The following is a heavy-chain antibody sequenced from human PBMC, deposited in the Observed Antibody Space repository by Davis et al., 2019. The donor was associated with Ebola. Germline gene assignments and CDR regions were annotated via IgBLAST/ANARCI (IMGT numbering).Heavy chain of an antibody. CDR2: LYPGASNT. J-gene: IGHJ2*01. V-gene: IGHV5-51*01. CDR3: ARLPSGYYWYFDL. CDR1: GYSFANEW. Sequence: GESLKISCKASGYSFANEWIGWVRQMPGKGLEWLGILYPGASNTKYSPSFRGQVTISADKSISTAYLQWSSLKASDTAMYYCARLPSGYYWYFDLWGRGTLVTVSS. D-gene: IGHD3-22*01.